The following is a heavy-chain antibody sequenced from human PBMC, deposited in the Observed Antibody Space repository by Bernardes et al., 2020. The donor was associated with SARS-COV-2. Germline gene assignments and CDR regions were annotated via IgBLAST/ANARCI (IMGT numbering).Heavy chain of an antibody. D-gene: IGHD3-3*01. Sequence: SLSLSCAASGFTFSSYAMSWVRQAPGKGLEWVSAISGSGGSTYYADSVKGRFTISRDNSKNTLYLQMNSLRAEDTAVYYCAKGEAITIFGVVIIGRVQGNWFDPWGQGTLVTVSS. CDR2: ISGSGGST. CDR1: GFTFSSYA. J-gene: IGHJ5*02. CDR3: AKGEAITIFGVVIIGRVQGNWFDP. V-gene: IGHV3-23*01.